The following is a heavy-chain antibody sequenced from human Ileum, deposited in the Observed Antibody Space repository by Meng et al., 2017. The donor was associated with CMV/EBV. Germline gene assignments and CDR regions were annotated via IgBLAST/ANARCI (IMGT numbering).Heavy chain of an antibody. D-gene: IGHD6-13*01. V-gene: IGHV4-59*01. J-gene: IGHJ1*01. CDR3: ALRGSAAGTFQY. CDR2: MCYNGDT. CDR1: GASMSSYC. Sequence: QVQLQESGPGLGKPSETLSLTCTVSGASMSSYCWSWIRQPPGKGLEWIGYMCYNGDTNYNPSLKSRVTISGDTSKNQFSLKLSSVTAADTAVYYCALRGSAAGTFQYWGQGTLVTVSS.